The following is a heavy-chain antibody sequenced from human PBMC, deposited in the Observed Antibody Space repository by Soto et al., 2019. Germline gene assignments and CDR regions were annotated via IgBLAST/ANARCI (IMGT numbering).Heavy chain of an antibody. J-gene: IGHJ4*02. Sequence: PSETLSLTCAVYGGSFSGYYGSWIRQPPGKGLEWIGEINHSGSTNYSPSLKSRVTISVDTSKNQFSLKLSSVTAADSAVYYCARGLGYGDYCFDYWGQGTLVTVSS. CDR2: INHSGST. V-gene: IGHV4-34*01. CDR1: GGSFSGYY. D-gene: IGHD4-17*01. CDR3: ARGLGYGDYCFDY.